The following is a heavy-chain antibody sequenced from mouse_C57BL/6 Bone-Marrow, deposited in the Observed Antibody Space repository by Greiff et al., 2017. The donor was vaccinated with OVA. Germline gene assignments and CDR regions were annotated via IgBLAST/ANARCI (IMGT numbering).Heavy chain of an antibody. Sequence: VQLQQSGAELVKPGASVKLSTASGFNIKDYYMHWVKQRTEQGLEWIGRIDPEDGETKYAPTFQGKATITADTSSNTAYLQLSSLTSEDTAVYYCARGPHLLWLRRGYFDYWGQGTTLTVSS. J-gene: IGHJ2*01. CDR2: IDPEDGET. CDR3: ARGPHLLWLRRGYFDY. V-gene: IGHV14-2*01. D-gene: IGHD2-2*01. CDR1: GFNIKDYY.